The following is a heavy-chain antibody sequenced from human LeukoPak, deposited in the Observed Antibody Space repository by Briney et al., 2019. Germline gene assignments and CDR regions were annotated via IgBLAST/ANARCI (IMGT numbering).Heavy chain of an antibody. CDR2: INQEGSEK. V-gene: IGHV3-7*01. CDR1: GLTLRSYW. CDR3: ARERDGRFFDY. J-gene: IGHJ4*02. Sequence: GGSLRLSCAVSGLTLRSYWMSWVRQAPGKGLEWVANINQEGSEKYFVDSVKGRFTISRDNAKNSLHLQMNTLRAEDTAVYYCARERDGRFFDYWGQGTLVTVSS. D-gene: IGHD5-24*01.